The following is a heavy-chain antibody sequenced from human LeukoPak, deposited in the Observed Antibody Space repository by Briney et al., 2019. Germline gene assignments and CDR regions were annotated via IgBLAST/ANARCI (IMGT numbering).Heavy chain of an antibody. Sequence: ASVKVSCKASGYTFTSYDINWVRQATGQGREWMGWMNPNSGNTGCAQKFQGRVTMTRNTSISTAYMELSSLRSEDTAVYYCATYIAVAGGFFFQHWGQGTLVTVSS. CDR3: ATYIAVAGGFFFQH. CDR2: MNPNSGNT. D-gene: IGHD6-19*01. V-gene: IGHV1-8*01. CDR1: GYTFTSYD. J-gene: IGHJ1*01.